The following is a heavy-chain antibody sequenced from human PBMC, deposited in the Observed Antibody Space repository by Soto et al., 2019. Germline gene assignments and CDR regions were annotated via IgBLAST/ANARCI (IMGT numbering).Heavy chain of an antibody. J-gene: IGHJ6*02. Sequence: QVQLVQSGAAVKKPGSSVKVSCKASGGTFSNYAISWVRQAPGQGLEWMGGIIPIFSTADYAQKFQGRVTITADESTSTAYMELNSLRSEDTAVYSCAPSRVRGIITTFPYYCYGMDVWGQGTTVTVSS. CDR1: GGTFSNYA. CDR2: IIPIFSTA. CDR3: APSRVRGIITTFPYYCYGMDV. D-gene: IGHD3-10*01. V-gene: IGHV1-69*12.